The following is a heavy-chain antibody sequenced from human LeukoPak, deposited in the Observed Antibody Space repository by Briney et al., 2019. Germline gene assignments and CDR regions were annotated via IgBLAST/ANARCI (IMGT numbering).Heavy chain of an antibody. Sequence: SETLSLTCTVSGVSISNYLWSWIRQPPGQGLEWIVCIYHSGSTKYNPSLKSRVTISVDTSKNQFSLKLSSVTAADTAVYYCARAFYCSCSSCYGGYYYAMDVWGKGTTVTVSS. CDR1: GVSISNYL. CDR2: IYHSGST. D-gene: IGHD2-2*01. V-gene: IGHV4-59*01. CDR3: ARAFYCSCSSCYGGYYYAMDV. J-gene: IGHJ6*04.